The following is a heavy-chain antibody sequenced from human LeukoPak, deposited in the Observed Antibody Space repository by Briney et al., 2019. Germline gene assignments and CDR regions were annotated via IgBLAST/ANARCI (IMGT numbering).Heavy chain of an antibody. CDR1: GFTFSSYG. Sequence: GGSLRLSCAASGFTFSSYGMHWVRQAPGKGLEWVAVISYDGSNKYYADSVKGRFTISRDNSKNTLYLQMNSLRAEDTAVYYCARDKGRPYNWNYALDYWGQGTLVTVSS. J-gene: IGHJ4*02. V-gene: IGHV3-30*19. CDR2: ISYDGSNK. D-gene: IGHD1-7*01. CDR3: ARDKGRPYNWNYALDY.